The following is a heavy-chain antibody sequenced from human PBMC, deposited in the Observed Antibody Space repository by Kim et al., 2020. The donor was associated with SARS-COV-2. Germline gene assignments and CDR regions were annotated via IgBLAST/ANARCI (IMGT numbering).Heavy chain of an antibody. CDR3: ARQAARSRPRSGNWFDP. J-gene: IGHJ5*02. D-gene: IGHD2-15*01. CDR2: IYYSGST. V-gene: IGHV4-39*01. Sequence: SETLSLTCTVSGGSISSSSYYWGWIRQPPGKGLEWIGSIYYSGSTYYNPSLKSRVTISVDTSKNQFSLKLSSVTAADTAVYYCARQAARSRPRSGNWFDPWGQGTLVTVSS. CDR1: GGSISSSSYY.